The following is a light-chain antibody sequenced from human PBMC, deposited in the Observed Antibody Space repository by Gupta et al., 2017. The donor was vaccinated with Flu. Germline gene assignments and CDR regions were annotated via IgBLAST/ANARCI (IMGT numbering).Light chain of an antibody. CDR1: QDISNY. V-gene: IGKV1-33*01. CDR2: DAS. CDR3: QQNDGLPLYT. Sequence: SSLAASVGDRVTITCQASQDISNYLDWYKQKPGRAPKLLIYDASNWETGVTSRFSGGGYGRNFAFTISSRLQEDIAAYYSQQNDGLPLYTFGQGTKLEIK. J-gene: IGKJ2*01.